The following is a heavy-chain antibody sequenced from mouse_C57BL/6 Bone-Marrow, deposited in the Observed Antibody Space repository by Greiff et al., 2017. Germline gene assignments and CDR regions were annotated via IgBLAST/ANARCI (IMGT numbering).Heavy chain of an antibody. V-gene: IGHV1-69*01. CDR3: ARLGVYYYGSSNYAMDD. J-gene: IGHJ4*01. CDR2: IDPSDSYT. D-gene: IGHD1-1*01. Sequence: QVQLQQPGAELVMPGASVKLSCKASGYTFTSYWMHWVKQRPGQGLEWIGEIDPSDSYTNYNQKFKGKSTLTVDKSSSTAYMQLSSLTSEDSAVYYCARLGVYYYGSSNYAMDDWGQGTSVTVSS. CDR1: GYTFTSYW.